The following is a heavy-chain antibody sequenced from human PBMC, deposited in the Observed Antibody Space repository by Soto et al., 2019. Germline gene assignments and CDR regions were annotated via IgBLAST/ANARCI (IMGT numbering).Heavy chain of an antibody. Sequence: QITLKESGPTLVKPTQTLTLTCTFSGFSLSTSGVGVGWIRQPPGKALEWLALIYWDDDKRYSPSLKSRLTITKDTSKNQVVLTMTNMDPVDTATYYCANRLTTGFSGAFDIWGQGTMVTVSS. CDR1: GFSLSTSGVG. D-gene: IGHD1-26*01. J-gene: IGHJ3*02. CDR3: ANRLTTGFSGAFDI. CDR2: IYWDDDK. V-gene: IGHV2-5*02.